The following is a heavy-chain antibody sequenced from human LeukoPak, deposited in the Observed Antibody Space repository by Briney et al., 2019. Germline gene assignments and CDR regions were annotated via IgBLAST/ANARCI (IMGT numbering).Heavy chain of an antibody. D-gene: IGHD3-10*01. CDR3: ARHRGWFGELLFIGAFDI. V-gene: IGHV1-18*01. Sequence: GASVKASCKASGYTFTSYGISWERQAPGQGLEWMGWISAYNGNTNYAQKFQGRVTMTTDTSTSTAYMELWSLRSDDTAVYYCARHRGWFGELLFIGAFDIWGQGTMVTVSS. CDR2: ISAYNGNT. CDR1: GYTFTSYG. J-gene: IGHJ3*02.